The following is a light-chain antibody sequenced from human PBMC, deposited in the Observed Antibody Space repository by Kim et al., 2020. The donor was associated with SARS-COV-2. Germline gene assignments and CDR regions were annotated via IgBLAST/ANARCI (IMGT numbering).Light chain of an antibody. J-gene: IGKJ5*01. CDR2: AAS. CDR3: QQYDSLPIT. V-gene: IGKV1-33*01. CDR1: QGISNY. Sequence: SVRDRVPLPCPARQGISNYLNWYQQKPGRAPKLLIYAASNLETGVPSRFSGSGSGTDFTFTISSLQPEDIATYYCQQYDSLPITFGQGTRLEIK.